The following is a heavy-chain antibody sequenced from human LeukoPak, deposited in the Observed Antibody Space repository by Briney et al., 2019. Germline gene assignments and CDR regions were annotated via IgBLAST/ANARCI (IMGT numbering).Heavy chain of an antibody. J-gene: IGHJ4*02. D-gene: IGHD6-19*01. CDR2: IIPILRIT. V-gene: IGHV1-69*02. CDR1: GCTFTNYT. Sequence: SVTVSCKASGCTFTNYTINWVRQVPGQGLEWMGRIIPILRITTYARKFHDRVTIAADKSTRTAYIVVSSLTSEDTAVYYCAREAPESETIPMTGTNYFDYWGQGALVTVSS. CDR3: AREAPESETIPMTGTNYFDY.